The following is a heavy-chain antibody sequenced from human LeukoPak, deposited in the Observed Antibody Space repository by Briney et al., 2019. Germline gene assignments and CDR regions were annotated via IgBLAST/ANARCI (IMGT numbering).Heavy chain of an antibody. Sequence: SVKVSCKASGGTFSSYAISWVRQAPGQGLEWMGRIIPIFGTANYAQKFQGRVTITTDESASTAYMELSSLRSEDTAVYYCARGSRQWLVRLDYWGQGTLVTVSS. CDR2: IIPIFGTA. J-gene: IGHJ4*02. V-gene: IGHV1-69*05. CDR1: GGTFSSYA. CDR3: ARGSRQWLVRLDY. D-gene: IGHD6-19*01.